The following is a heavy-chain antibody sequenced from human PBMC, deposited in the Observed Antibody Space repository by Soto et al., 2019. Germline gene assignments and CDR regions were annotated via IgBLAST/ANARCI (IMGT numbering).Heavy chain of an antibody. V-gene: IGHV3-21*01. CDR2: VSKSEYT. CDR3: AREDSIIIPAVADF. D-gene: IGHD6-19*01. CDR1: GFTFTNYG. Sequence: GGSLRLSCAVSGFTFTNYGINWVRQAPGKGLEWVSSVSKSEYTYYSDSVKGRFTISRDNAKNSVSLQMDNLRAEDTAVYYCAREDSIIIPAVADFWGQGTLVTSPQ. J-gene: IGHJ4*02.